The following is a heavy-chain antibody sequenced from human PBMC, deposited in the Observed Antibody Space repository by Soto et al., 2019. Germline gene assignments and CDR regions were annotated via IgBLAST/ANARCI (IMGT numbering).Heavy chain of an antibody. V-gene: IGHV3-23*01. D-gene: IGHD6-13*01. Sequence: EVQLLESGGGLVQPGGSRRLSCAASGFTFSSYAMNWVRQAPGKGLEWVSVISGSGDSTYYADSVKGRFTISRDNSKNTLYLQMNSLRAEDTAVYYGARRSSSWYFDYWGQGTLVTVSS. CDR2: ISGSGDST. J-gene: IGHJ4*02. CDR3: ARRSSSWYFDY. CDR1: GFTFSSYA.